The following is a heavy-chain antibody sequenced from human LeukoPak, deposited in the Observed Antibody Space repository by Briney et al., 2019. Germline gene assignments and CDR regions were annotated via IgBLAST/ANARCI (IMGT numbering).Heavy chain of an antibody. Sequence: PSQTLSLTCAVSGGSISSGDYSWSWIRQPPGKGLEWIGYIFQSGSTYYNPSLKSRVTISVDRSKNQFSLKLSSVTAADTAVYYCARVGSDWNDVRYNWFDPWGQETLDPVSS. V-gene: IGHV4-30-2*01. J-gene: IGHJ5*02. CDR1: GGSISSGDYS. CDR3: ARVGSDWNDVRYNWFDP. CDR2: IFQSGST. D-gene: IGHD1-1*01.